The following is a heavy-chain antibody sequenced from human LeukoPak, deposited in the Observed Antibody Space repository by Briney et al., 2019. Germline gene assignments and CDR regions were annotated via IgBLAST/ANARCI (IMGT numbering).Heavy chain of an antibody. CDR1: GFTFTSYT. Sequence: PGGSLRLSCVASGFTFTSYTMSWVRQAPGKGLEWVSSISSSSSYIYYADSVKGRFTISRDNAKNSLYLQMNSLRAEDTAVYYCARESEDYGYDYWGQGTLVTVSS. CDR3: ARESEDYGYDY. D-gene: IGHD4-17*01. J-gene: IGHJ4*02. CDR2: ISSSSSYI. V-gene: IGHV3-21*01.